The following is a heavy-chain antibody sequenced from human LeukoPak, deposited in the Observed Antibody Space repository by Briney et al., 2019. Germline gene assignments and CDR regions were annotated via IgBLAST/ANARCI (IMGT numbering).Heavy chain of an antibody. V-gene: IGHV4-4*09. D-gene: IGHD3-22*01. CDR1: GGSISSYY. CDR2: IYTSGST. Sequence: SETLSLTCTVSGGSISSYYWSWIRQPAGKGLEWIGYIYTSGSTNYNPSLKSRVTISVDTSKNQFSLKLSSVTAADTAVYYCARGADDSSGYYYDYYYYYMDVWGKGTTVTVSS. CDR3: ARGADDSSGYYYDYYYYYMDV. J-gene: IGHJ6*03.